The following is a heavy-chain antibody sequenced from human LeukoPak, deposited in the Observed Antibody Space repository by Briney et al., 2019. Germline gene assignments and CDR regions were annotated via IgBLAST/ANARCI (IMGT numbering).Heavy chain of an antibody. CDR3: ARGGRRGYSYGYWLDY. CDR1: GFTVSSNY. Sequence: GGSLRLSCAASGFTVSSNYMSWVRQAPGKGLEWVSVIYSGGSIYYADSVKGRFTISRDNSKNTLYLQMGSLRADDMAVYYCARGGRRGYSYGYWLDYWGQGTLVTVSS. CDR2: IYSGGSI. V-gene: IGHV3-53*05. J-gene: IGHJ4*02. D-gene: IGHD5-18*01.